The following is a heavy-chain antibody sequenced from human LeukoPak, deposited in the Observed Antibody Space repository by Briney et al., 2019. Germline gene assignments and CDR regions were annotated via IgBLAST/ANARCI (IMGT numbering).Heavy chain of an antibody. J-gene: IGHJ4*02. D-gene: IGHD6-19*01. CDR1: GFTFSSYA. Sequence: GGSLRLSCAASGFTFSSYAMSWVRQAPGKGLEWVSSIGNSGDNTYYADSVKGRFTISRDNSKNTMYLQMNSLRAEDTAVYYCAKRTSSGWYYFDYWGRGTLVTVSS. V-gene: IGHV3-23*01. CDR3: AKRTSSGWYYFDY. CDR2: IGNSGDNT.